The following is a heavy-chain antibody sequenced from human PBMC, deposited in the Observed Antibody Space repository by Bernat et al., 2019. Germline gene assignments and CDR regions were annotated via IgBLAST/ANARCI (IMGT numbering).Heavy chain of an antibody. CDR1: GGSISSSSYY. D-gene: IGHD3-22*01. Sequence: QLQLQESGPGLVKPSETLSLTCTVSGGSISSSSYYWGWIRQPPGKGLEWIGSIYYSGSTYYNPSLKSRVTISVDTSKNQFSLKLSSVTAADTAVYYCARHQHLVGISSIDYWGQGTLVTVSS. CDR3: ARHQHLVGISSIDY. CDR2: IYYSGST. V-gene: IGHV4-39*01. J-gene: IGHJ4*02.